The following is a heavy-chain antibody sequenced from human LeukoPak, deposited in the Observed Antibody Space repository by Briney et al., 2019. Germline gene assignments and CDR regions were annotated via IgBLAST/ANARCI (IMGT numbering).Heavy chain of an antibody. CDR1: GGSINSYY. CDR3: ARVVEMATIANDAFDI. V-gene: IGHV4-59*01. J-gene: IGHJ3*02. CDR2: IYYSGST. D-gene: IGHD5-24*01. Sequence: SETLSLTCTVSGGSINSYYWSWIRQPPGKGLEWIGYIYYSGSTNYNPSLKSRVTISVDTSKNQFSLKLSSVTAADTAVYYCARVVEMATIANDAFDIWGQGTMVTVSS.